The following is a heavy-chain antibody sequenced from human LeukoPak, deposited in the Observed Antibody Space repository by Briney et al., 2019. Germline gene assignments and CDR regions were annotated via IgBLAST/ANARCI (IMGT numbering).Heavy chain of an antibody. V-gene: IGHV1-18*01. CDR3: ARSTVVRGYFQH. Sequence: ASVKVSCKASGYTFTSYGISWVRQAPGQGLEWMGWISAYNGNTNHAQKLQGRVTMTTDTSTSTAYMELRSLRSDDTAVYYCARSTVVRGYFQHWGQGTLVTVSS. CDR1: GYTFTSYG. D-gene: IGHD4-23*01. J-gene: IGHJ1*01. CDR2: ISAYNGNT.